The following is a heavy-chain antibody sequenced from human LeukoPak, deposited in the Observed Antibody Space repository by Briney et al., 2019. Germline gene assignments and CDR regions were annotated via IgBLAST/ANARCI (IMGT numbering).Heavy chain of an antibody. CDR3: ARGTRYFDWLSYFDY. CDR1: GGTFSSYA. V-gene: IGHV1-69*05. D-gene: IGHD3-9*01. Sequence: SVKVSCKASGGTFSSYAISWVRQAPGQGLEWMGGIIPIFGTANYAQKFQGRVTITTDESTSTAYMELSSLRSEDTAVYYCARGTRYFDWLSYFDYWGQRTLVTISS. J-gene: IGHJ4*02. CDR2: IIPIFGTA.